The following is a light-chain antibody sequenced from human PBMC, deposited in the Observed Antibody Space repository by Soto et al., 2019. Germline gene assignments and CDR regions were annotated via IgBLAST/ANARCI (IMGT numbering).Light chain of an antibody. J-gene: IGKJ2*01. Sequence: DIQMTQSPSSLSASVCDRVTITFLASQDIRSDLGWYQQKPGKAPKRLIYAASRLQSGVPSRFSAGGSGTESILTISSLQPEDFATYYCLQHKDYPYTFGQGTKVDIK. V-gene: IGKV1-17*01. CDR3: LQHKDYPYT. CDR1: QDIRSD. CDR2: AAS.